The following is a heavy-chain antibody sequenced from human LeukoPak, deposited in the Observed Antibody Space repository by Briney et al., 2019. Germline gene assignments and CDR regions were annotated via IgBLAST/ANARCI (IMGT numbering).Heavy chain of an antibody. Sequence: GGSLRLSCAASGFTFSSYSMNWVRRAPGKGLEWVSYISSSSSSIYYADSVKGRFTISRDNAENSLYLQMNSLRAEDTAVYYCASLYSSGWRSLDYWGQGTLVTVSS. CDR1: GFTFSSYS. J-gene: IGHJ4*02. CDR3: ASLYSSGWRSLDY. D-gene: IGHD6-19*01. V-gene: IGHV3-48*04. CDR2: ISSSSSSI.